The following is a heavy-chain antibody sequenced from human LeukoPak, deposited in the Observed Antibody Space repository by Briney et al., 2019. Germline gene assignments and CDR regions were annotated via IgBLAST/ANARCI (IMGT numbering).Heavy chain of an antibody. CDR1: GGSFSGYY. V-gene: IGHV4-34*01. D-gene: IGHD6-19*01. CDR2: INHSGST. J-gene: IGHJ4*02. Sequence: SETLSLTCAVYGGSFSGYYWSWIRQPPGKGLEWIGEINHSGSTYYNPSLKSRVTISVDTSKNQFSLKLSSVTAADTAVYYCARLLAVAGKFDYWGQETLVTVSS. CDR3: ARLLAVAGKFDY.